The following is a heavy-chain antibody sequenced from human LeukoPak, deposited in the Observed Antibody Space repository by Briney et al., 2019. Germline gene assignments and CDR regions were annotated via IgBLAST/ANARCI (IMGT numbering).Heavy chain of an antibody. CDR3: VRISCTGSRCKPYSYYDMDV. V-gene: IGHV3-33*01. J-gene: IGHJ6*02. CDR1: GFTFDTHG. Sequence: GGSLRLSRAASGFTFDTHGMHWVRQAPGKGLEWVAVIWYDGSIKYYSDSVKGRFTISRDNSKNTLYLQMNSLRAEDTAVYYCVRISCTGSRCKPYSYYDMDVWGQGTTVTVSS. D-gene: IGHD2-15*01. CDR2: IWYDGSIK.